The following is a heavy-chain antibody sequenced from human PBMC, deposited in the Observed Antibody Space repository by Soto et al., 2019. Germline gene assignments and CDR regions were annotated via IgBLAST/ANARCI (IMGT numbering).Heavy chain of an antibody. Sequence: SETLSLTCTVSGGSVSSGSYYWGWIRQPPGKGLEWIGSIYYSGNTYYNPSLKSRVTISVDTSKNQFPLKLSSVTAADTAVYYCARDDCSGGSCYSAAFDIWGQGTMVTVSS. CDR2: IYYSGNT. D-gene: IGHD2-15*01. J-gene: IGHJ3*02. V-gene: IGHV4-39*02. CDR3: ARDDCSGGSCYSAAFDI. CDR1: GGSVSSGSYY.